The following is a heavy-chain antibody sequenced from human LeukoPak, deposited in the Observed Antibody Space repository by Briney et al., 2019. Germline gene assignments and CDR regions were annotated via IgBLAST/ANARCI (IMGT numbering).Heavy chain of an antibody. CDR2: ISGGGGST. V-gene: IGHV3-23*01. Sequence: GGSLRLSCAASGFSFSSYAMSWVRQVPGKGLEWVSVISGGGGSTHYADSVKGRFIISRDNTKNTLYLQMNSLRAEDTAVYYCAKDLERLAVAGYFDHWGQGTLVIVCS. CDR3: AKDLERLAVAGYFDH. D-gene: IGHD6-19*01. CDR1: GFSFSSYA. J-gene: IGHJ4*02.